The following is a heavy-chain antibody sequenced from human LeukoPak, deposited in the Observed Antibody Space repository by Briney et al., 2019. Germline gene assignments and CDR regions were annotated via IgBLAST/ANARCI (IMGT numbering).Heavy chain of an antibody. J-gene: IGHJ3*02. CDR3: ARGGIAHAFDI. CDR2: INDDGSST. CDR1: GFTFSTYA. V-gene: IGHV3-74*01. Sequence: GGSLRLSCAASGFTFSTYAMGWVRQAPGKGLVWVSGINDDGSSTSYADSVNGRFTISRDNAKNTLYLQMNSLRAEDTAVYYCARGGIAHAFDIWGQGTMVTVSS. D-gene: IGHD6-13*01.